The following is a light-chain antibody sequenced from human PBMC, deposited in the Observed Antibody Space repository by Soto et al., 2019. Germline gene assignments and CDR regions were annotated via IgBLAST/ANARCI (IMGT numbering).Light chain of an antibody. CDR2: GAS. CDR1: QSVSSK. V-gene: IGKV3-15*01. J-gene: IGKJ1*01. CDR3: QQDNKWPWT. Sequence: SPSSLSTSAPYTTTVSFRASQSVSSKLAWYQQKPGQAPRLLIYGASTRATGIPARFSGSGSETDFTLTISRLEPEDFAVYYCQQDNKWPWTFGQGTKVEIK.